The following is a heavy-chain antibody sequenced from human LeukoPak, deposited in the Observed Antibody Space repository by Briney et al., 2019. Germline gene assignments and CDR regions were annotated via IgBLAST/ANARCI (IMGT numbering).Heavy chain of an antibody. CDR2: MNPNSGNT. CDR3: ARSDILTGDV. CDR1: GYTFTSYD. J-gene: IGHJ6*04. V-gene: IGHV1-8*01. Sequence: ASVTETFKASGYTFTSYDINWVRQATGQGLEWMGWMNPNSGNTGYAQKFQGRVTMTRNTSISTAYMELSSLRSEDTAVYYCARSDILTGDVWGKGTTGTLSS. D-gene: IGHD3-9*01.